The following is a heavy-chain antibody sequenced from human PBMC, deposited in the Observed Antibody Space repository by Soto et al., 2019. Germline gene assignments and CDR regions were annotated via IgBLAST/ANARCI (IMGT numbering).Heavy chain of an antibody. Sequence: GASVKVSCKASGFTFTSSAVQWVRQARGQRLEWIGWIVVGSGNTNYAQKFQERVTITRDMSTSTAYMELSSLRSEDTAAYYCAAAYYGSGTLGYWGQGTLVTVSS. CDR3: AAAYYGSGTLGY. CDR2: IVVGSGNT. D-gene: IGHD3-10*01. CDR1: GFTFTSSA. J-gene: IGHJ4*02. V-gene: IGHV1-58*01.